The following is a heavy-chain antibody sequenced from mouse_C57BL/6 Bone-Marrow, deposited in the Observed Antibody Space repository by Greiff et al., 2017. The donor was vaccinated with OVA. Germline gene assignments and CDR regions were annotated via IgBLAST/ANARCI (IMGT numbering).Heavy chain of an antibody. CDR1: GYTFTSYW. CDR3: ARKEGDSSKAY. Sequence: VQLQQPGAELVMPGASVKLSCKASGYTFTSYWMHWVKQRPGQGLEWIGEIDPSDSYTNYNQKFKGKSTLTVDKSSSTAYMQLSSLTSEDSAVYYCARKEGDSSKAYWGQGTLVTVSA. V-gene: IGHV1-69*01. D-gene: IGHD3-2*02. CDR2: IDPSDSYT. J-gene: IGHJ3*01.